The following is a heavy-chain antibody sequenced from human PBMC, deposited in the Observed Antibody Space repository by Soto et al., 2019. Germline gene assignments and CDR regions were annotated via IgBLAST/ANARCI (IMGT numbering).Heavy chain of an antibody. D-gene: IGHD1-26*01. J-gene: IGHJ5*02. CDR2: IITIFGTA. V-gene: IGHV1-69*06. Sequence: AVKVAFEASGGTFSSYAISWVRQAPGQGLGWMGGIITIFGTANYAQKLQGRVTIPADKSTSKAYMELSRLRSAATALYSCASLGATSWLDPWGQGPMVIVSS. CDR1: GGTFSSYA. CDR3: ASLGATSWLDP.